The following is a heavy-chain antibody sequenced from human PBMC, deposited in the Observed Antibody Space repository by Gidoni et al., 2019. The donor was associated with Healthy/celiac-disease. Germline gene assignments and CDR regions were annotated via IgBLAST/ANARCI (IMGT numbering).Heavy chain of an antibody. J-gene: IGHJ1*01. CDR2: IYYSGST. V-gene: IGHV4-39*01. CDR3: ARSHRAHCSSTSCSEYFQH. Sequence: GLEGIGSIYYSGSTYYNPSLKSRVTISVDTSKNQFSLKLSSVTAADTAVYYCARSHRAHCSSTSCSEYFQHWGQGTLVTVSS. D-gene: IGHD2-2*01.